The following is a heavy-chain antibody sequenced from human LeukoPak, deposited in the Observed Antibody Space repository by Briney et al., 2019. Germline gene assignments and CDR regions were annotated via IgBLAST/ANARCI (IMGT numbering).Heavy chain of an antibody. CDR3: ARQEGKNYYGSGSGLDP. D-gene: IGHD3-10*01. V-gene: IGHV4-59*08. CDR2: IYYSGTT. Sequence: SETLSLTCTVSGGSISSYYWNWIRQPPGKGLEWIGFIYYSGTTNYNPSLKSRVTISVDTSKNQFSLKLSSVTAADTAVYYCARQEGKNYYGSGSGLDPWGQGTLVTVSS. J-gene: IGHJ5*02. CDR1: GGSISSYY.